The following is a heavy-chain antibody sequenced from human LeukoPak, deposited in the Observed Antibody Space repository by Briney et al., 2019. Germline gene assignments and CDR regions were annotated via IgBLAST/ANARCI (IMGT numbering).Heavy chain of an antibody. CDR2: TYYKSKWYT. Sequence: SQTLSLTCAISGDSVSSNSAAWSWIRQSPSRGLEWLGRTYYKSKWYTDYSVSVRSRVTINPDTSKNQFSLQLNSVTPEDTAVYYCARGYCSTTNCYGDWFDPWGQGTLATVAS. V-gene: IGHV6-1*01. CDR3: ARGYCSTTNCYGDWFDP. D-gene: IGHD2-2*01. J-gene: IGHJ5*02. CDR1: GDSVSSNSAA.